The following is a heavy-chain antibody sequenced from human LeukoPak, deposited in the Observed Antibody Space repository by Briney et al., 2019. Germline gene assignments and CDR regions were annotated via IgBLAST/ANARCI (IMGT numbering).Heavy chain of an antibody. V-gene: IGHV1-69*04. Sequence: GASVKVSCKAFGGTFSSYAISWVRQAPGQGLEWMGRIIPILGIASYAQKFQGRVTITADKSTSTAYMELSSLRSEDTAVYYCTRKGSSDYWGQGTLVTVSS. D-gene: IGHD1-26*01. CDR2: IIPILGIA. CDR1: GGTFSSYA. J-gene: IGHJ4*02. CDR3: TRKGSSDY.